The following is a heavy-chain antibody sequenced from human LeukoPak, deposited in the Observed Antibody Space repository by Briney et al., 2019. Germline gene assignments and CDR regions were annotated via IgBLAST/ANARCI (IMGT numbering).Heavy chain of an antibody. CDR3: ARKAGYSYGRHYYYMDV. J-gene: IGHJ6*03. Sequence: SETLSLTCAVYGGSFSGYYWSWIRHPARKGLEWIGEINHSGSTNYNPSLKSRVTISVDTSKNQFSLKLSSVTAADTAVYYCARKAGYSYGRHYYYMDVWGKGTTVTVSS. V-gene: IGHV4-34*01. D-gene: IGHD5-18*01. CDR1: GGSFSGYY. CDR2: INHSGST.